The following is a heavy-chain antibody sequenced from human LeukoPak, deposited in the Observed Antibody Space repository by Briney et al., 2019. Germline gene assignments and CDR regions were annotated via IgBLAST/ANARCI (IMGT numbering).Heavy chain of an antibody. CDR1: GGSISSSSYY. Sequence: SETLSLTCTVSGGSISSSSYYWGWIRQPPGKGLEWIGSIYYSGSTYYNPSLKSRVTISVDTSKNQSSLKLSSVTAADTAVYYCARARRSSGYSPIDYWGQGTLVTVSS. V-gene: IGHV4-39*07. D-gene: IGHD3-22*01. CDR3: ARARRSSGYSPIDY. J-gene: IGHJ4*02. CDR2: IYYSGST.